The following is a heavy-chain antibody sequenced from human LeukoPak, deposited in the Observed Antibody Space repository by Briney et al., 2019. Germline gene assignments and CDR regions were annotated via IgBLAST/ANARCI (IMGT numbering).Heavy chain of an antibody. CDR3: ARQRSNYDFWSGFHYGMDV. V-gene: IGHV4-39*01. Sequence: SETLSLTCTVSGGSISSSSYCWGWIRQPPGTVLEWVGSIYYSGSTYYNPSLKSRVTISVDTSKNQFSLKLSSVTAADTAVYYCARQRSNYDFWSGFHYGMDVWGQGTTVTVSS. CDR2: IYYSGST. J-gene: IGHJ6*02. CDR1: GGSISSSSYC. D-gene: IGHD3-3*01.